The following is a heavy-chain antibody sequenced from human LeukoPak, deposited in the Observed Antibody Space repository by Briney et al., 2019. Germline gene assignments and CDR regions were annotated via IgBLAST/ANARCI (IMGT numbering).Heavy chain of an antibody. D-gene: IGHD3-10*01. J-gene: IGHJ4*02. CDR1: GFTFSNYE. CDR3: ARGGSFVEY. CDR2: ISSGGSTV. V-gene: IGHV3-48*03. Sequence: GGSLRLSCAASGFTFSNYEMHWVRRAPGKGLEWVSCISSGGSTVYYADSVKGRFTVSRDNAKNSLYLQVSSLRAEDTAVYYCARGGSFVEYWGQGTLVIVSS.